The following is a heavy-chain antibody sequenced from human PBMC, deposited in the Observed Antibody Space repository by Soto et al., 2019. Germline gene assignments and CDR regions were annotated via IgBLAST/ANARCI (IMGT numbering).Heavy chain of an antibody. CDR2: ISYDGSNK. J-gene: IGHJ4*02. Sequence: GGSLRLSCAASGFTFSSYGMHWVRQAPGKGLEWVAVISYDGSNKYYADSVKGRFTISRGNSKNTLYLQMNSLRAEDTAVYYCAKDHGVVVAATLAWIDYWGQGTLVTVSS. CDR3: AKDHGVVVAATLAWIDY. D-gene: IGHD2-15*01. V-gene: IGHV3-30*18. CDR1: GFTFSSYG.